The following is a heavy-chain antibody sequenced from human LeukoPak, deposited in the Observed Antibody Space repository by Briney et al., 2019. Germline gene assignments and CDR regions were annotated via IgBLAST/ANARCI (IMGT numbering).Heavy chain of an antibody. D-gene: IGHD3-10*01. J-gene: IGHJ4*02. CDR2: IYYSGST. Sequence: SETLSLTCTVSGGSISSYYWSWLRQPPGKGLEWIGYIYYSGSTNYNPSLKSRVTISVDTSKNQFSLKLSSVTAADTAVYYCARAIYGSGSLFDYWGQGTLVTVSS. CDR3: ARAIYGSGSLFDY. CDR1: GGSISSYY. V-gene: IGHV4-59*01.